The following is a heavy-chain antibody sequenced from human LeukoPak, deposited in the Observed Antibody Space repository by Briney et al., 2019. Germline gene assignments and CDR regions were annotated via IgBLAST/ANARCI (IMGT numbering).Heavy chain of an antibody. V-gene: IGHV4-4*07. Sequence: SETLSLTCIVSGGSISSYYWSWIRQPAGKGLEWIGRIYTSGSINYNPSLKSRVTMSVDTSKNQFSLKLTSLTAADTAVYYCARDHRRDYGDYHFDYWGQGTLITVSS. CDR2: IYTSGSI. CDR3: ARDHRRDYGDYHFDY. CDR1: GGSISSYY. D-gene: IGHD4-17*01. J-gene: IGHJ4*02.